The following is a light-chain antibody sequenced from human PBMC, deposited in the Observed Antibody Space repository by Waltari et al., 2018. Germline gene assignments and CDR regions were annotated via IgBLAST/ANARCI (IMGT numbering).Light chain of an antibody. J-gene: IGKJ3*01. V-gene: IGKV3-15*01. CDR3: QQYNDWPPLFT. CDR2: GAS. Sequence: PATLSVSPGERATLSCRASQSVTANLAWYQQKPGQTPRLLIYGASTRATGIPARFSASGSGTEFTLTISGMQSEDFAVYYCQQYNDWPPLFTFGPGTKVDIK. CDR1: QSVTAN.